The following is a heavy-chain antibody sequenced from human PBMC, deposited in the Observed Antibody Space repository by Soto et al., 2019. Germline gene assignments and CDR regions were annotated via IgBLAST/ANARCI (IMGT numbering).Heavy chain of an antibody. CDR3: ARGAGEVGWFDP. J-gene: IGHJ5*02. Sequence: ASVKVSCKASGYTFTSYAMHWVRQAPGQRLEWMGWINAGNGNTKYSQKFQGRVTITRDTSASTAYMELSSLRSEDTAVYYCARGAGEVGWFDPWGQGTLVTVSS. CDR2: INAGNGNT. V-gene: IGHV1-3*01. CDR1: GYTFTSYA. D-gene: IGHD3-10*01.